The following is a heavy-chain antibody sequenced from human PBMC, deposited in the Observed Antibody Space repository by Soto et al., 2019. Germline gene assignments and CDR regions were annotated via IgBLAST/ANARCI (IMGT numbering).Heavy chain of an antibody. J-gene: IGHJ4*02. Sequence: PGGSRRLSGAPSGFTFSIYWMHVVRQAPGKGRVWLSRINCAGTTTTYADSMKGRFTISRDNAKNTLHLQMNSLTAEDTAVYYCARGDTAMVIDYWGQGTQVTVSS. CDR2: INCAGTTT. CDR3: ARGDTAMVIDY. V-gene: IGHV3-74*01. D-gene: IGHD5-18*01. CDR1: GFTFSIYW.